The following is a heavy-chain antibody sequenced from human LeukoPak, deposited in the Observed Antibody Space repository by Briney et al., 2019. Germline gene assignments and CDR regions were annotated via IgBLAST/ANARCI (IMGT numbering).Heavy chain of an antibody. D-gene: IGHD3-10*01. CDR2: IYYSGST. CDR1: GGSISSGGYY. CDR3: ASRGSGPYNWFDP. V-gene: IGHV4-31*03. Sequence: SQTLSLTCTVSGGSISSGGYYWSWIRQHPGKGLEWIGYIYYSGSTYYNPSLKSRVTISVDTSKNQFSLKLSSVNAADKAGSYCASRGSGPYNWFDPWGQGTLVTVSS. J-gene: IGHJ5*02.